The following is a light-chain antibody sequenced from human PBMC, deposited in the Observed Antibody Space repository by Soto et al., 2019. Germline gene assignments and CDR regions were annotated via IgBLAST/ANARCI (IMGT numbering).Light chain of an antibody. CDR3: SSYTSSSTLEV. J-gene: IGLJ2*01. CDR2: DVN. V-gene: IGLV2-14*01. CDR1: SSDVGGYNY. Sequence: QSVLTQPASVSGSPGQSITISCTGTSSDVGGYNYVSWYQQHPGKAPKVMIYDVNNRPSGVSNRFSGSKSGNTASLTISGLQAEDEADYYCSSYTSSSTLEVFGGGTKLTVL.